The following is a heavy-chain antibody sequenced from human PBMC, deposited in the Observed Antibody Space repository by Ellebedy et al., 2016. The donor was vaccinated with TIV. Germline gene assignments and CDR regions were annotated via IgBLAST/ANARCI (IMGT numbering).Heavy chain of an antibody. Sequence: GESLKISCVVSGFTFSSYSMNWVRQAPGKGLEWVSSISSSSRYIYYADSVKGRFTISRDNDKNALYLKMKSLRDEDTAVYYCARKPMNPTDLYGNFDHWGQGTLVTVSS. D-gene: IGHD1-1*01. J-gene: IGHJ4*02. V-gene: IGHV3-21*01. CDR2: ISSSSRYI. CDR3: ARKPMNPTDLYGNFDH. CDR1: GFTFSSYS.